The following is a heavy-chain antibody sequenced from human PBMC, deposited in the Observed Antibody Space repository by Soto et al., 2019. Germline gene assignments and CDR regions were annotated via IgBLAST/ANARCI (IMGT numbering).Heavy chain of an antibody. J-gene: IGHJ5*02. V-gene: IGHV3-23*01. Sequence: PGGSLRLSCAASGFIFENFGMSWVRQAPGKWLEWISSISGSGSKKYYADSVKGRFTISRDNSKSTVYLELNNLSAEDTAVYHCAKNQGVELVPLATVDWFDPWGQGXVVTVYS. D-gene: IGHD1-26*01. CDR3: AKNQGVELVPLATVDWFDP. CDR2: ISGSGSKK. CDR1: GFIFENFG.